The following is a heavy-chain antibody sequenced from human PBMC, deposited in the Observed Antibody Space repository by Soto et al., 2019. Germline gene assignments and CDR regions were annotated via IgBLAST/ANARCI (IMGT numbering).Heavy chain of an antibody. Sequence: SETLSLTCAVSGGSISSGGYSGSWIRQPPGKGLEWIGYIYHSGSTYYNPSLKSRVTISVDRSKNQFSLKLSSVTAADTAVYYCARGEAVTYIDYWGQGTLVTVSS. CDR3: ARGEAVTYIDY. J-gene: IGHJ4*02. V-gene: IGHV4-30-2*01. CDR1: GGSISSGGYS. CDR2: IYHSGST. D-gene: IGHD4-17*01.